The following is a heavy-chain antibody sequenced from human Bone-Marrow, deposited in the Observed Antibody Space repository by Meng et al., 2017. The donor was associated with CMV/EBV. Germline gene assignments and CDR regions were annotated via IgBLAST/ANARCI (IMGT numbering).Heavy chain of an antibody. V-gene: IGHV3-7*01. CDR1: GFTFSSYW. Sequence: GSLRLSCAASGFTFSSYWMSWVRQAPGKGLEWVANIKQDGSEKYYVDSVKGRFTISRDNAKNSLYLQMNSLRAEDTAVYYCARVMGGREGYYYYGMDVWGQGTTVTVSS. CDR2: IKQDGSEK. CDR3: ARVMGGREGYYYYGMDV. J-gene: IGHJ6*02. D-gene: IGHD2-8*01.